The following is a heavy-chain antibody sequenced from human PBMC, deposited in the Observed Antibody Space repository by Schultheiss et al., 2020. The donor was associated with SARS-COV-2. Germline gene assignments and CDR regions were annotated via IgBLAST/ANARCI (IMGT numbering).Heavy chain of an antibody. J-gene: IGHJ5*02. V-gene: IGHV1-8*02. CDR2: MNPNSGNT. CDR3: ARGLETRQLGGKNWFDP. D-gene: IGHD6-13*01. CDR1: GYTFTSYG. Sequence: ASVKVSCKASGYTFTSYGISWVRQATGQGLEWMGWMNPNSGNTGYAQKFQGRVTLTRNTSISTAYMDLSSLRSEDTAVYYCARGLETRQLGGKNWFDPWGQGTLVTVSS.